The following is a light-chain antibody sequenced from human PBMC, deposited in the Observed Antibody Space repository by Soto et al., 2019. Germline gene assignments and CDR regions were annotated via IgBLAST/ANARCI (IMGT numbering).Light chain of an antibody. CDR1: QDVSQW. Sequence: DIHMTQSPSTLSASVGDRITITCRASQDVSQWLAWYQHKPGKAPKLLIYKASTLESGVSSRFSGRGSGTEFTITNRDLQPNGFASYDCQQYSSDLNSFGQGTKLDVK. CDR2: KAS. V-gene: IGKV1-5*03. J-gene: IGKJ2*01. CDR3: QQYSSDLNS.